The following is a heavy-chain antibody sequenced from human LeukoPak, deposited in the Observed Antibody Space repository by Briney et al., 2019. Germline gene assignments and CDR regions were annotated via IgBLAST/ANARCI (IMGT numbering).Heavy chain of an antibody. J-gene: IGHJ4*02. D-gene: IGHD1-20*01. Sequence: PGGSLRLSCAASGFTFSDHYMDWVRQAPGKGLEWVGRIRNKANSYTTEYAASVKGRFTISRDDLKNSLYLQMNSLKTEDTAVYYCAKDPITGTQPYYFHYWGQGTLVTVSS. V-gene: IGHV3-72*01. CDR2: IRNKANSYTT. CDR1: GFTFSDHY. CDR3: AKDPITGTQPYYFHY.